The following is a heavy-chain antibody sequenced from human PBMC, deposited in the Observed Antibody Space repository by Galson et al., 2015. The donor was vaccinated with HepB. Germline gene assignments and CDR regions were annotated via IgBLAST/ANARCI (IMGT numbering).Heavy chain of an antibody. D-gene: IGHD6-19*01. CDR2: IDPNSGGT. J-gene: IGHJ4*02. CDR3: ARAVVAVTGDY. V-gene: IGHV1-2*06. CDR1: GYTFHSYY. Sequence: SVKVSCKASGYTFHSYYMHWVRQAPGQGLEWVGRIDPNSGGTNYAQKFQGRVTMTRDTSINTGYLEMTSLRSDDTAVYYCARAVVAVTGDYWGQGTLVTVSS.